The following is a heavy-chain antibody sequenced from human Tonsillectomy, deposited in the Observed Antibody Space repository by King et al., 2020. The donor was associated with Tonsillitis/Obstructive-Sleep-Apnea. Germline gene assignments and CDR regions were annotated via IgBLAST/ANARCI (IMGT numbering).Heavy chain of an antibody. J-gene: IGHJ5*02. V-gene: IGHV4-39*01. CDR1: GGSISSSSYY. Sequence: QLQESGPGLVKPSETLSLTCTVSGGSISSSSYYWGWIRQPPGKGLEWIGSIYYSGSTYYNPSLKSRVTISVDTSKNQFSLKLGSVTAADTAVYYCARPRGDIVVVPAAYNWFDPWGQGTLVTVSS. CDR2: IYYSGST. D-gene: IGHD2-2*01. CDR3: ARPRGDIVVVPAAYNWFDP.